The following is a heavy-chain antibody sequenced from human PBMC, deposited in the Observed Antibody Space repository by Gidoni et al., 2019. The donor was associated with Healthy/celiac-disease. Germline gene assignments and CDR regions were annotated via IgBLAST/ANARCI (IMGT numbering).Heavy chain of an antibody. J-gene: IGHJ1*01. V-gene: IGHV1-2*02. CDR2: LNPNSGGT. CDR3: ARYCSSTSCYEH. CDR1: GYTFTGYY. D-gene: IGHD2-2*01. Sequence: QVQLEQSGAEVKKPGAAVKVSCKASGYTFTGYYMHWVRQAPGQGLEWMGWLNPNSGGTNYAQKFQGRVTMTRDTSISTAYMELSRLRSDDTAVYYCARYCSSTSCYEHWGQGTLVTVSS.